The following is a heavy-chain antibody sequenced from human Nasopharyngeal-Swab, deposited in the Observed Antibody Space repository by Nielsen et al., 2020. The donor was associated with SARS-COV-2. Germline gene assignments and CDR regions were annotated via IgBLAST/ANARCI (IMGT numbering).Heavy chain of an antibody. D-gene: IGHD3-10*01. CDR3: ASALGGITMVRGANFDY. CDR1: GYTFTSYG. Sequence: ASVKVSCKASGYTFTSYGISWVRQAPGQGLEWMGWISAYNGNTNYAQKLQGRVTMTTDTSTSTAYMELRSLRSEDTAVYYCASALGGITMVRGANFDYWGQGTLVTVSS. V-gene: IGHV1-18*01. J-gene: IGHJ4*02. CDR2: ISAYNGNT.